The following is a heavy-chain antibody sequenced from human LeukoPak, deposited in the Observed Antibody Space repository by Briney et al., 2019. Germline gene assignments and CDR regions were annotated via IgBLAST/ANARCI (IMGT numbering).Heavy chain of an antibody. CDR2: IFYSGNT. CDR1: GVSISSYY. J-gene: IGHJ4*02. V-gene: IGHV4-59*08. CDR3: AILAAISGSDYPVD. Sequence: PSETLSLTCTVSGVSISSYYWSWIRQPPGKGLEWIGYIFYSGNTIYNPSLMSRATISADTSKNHFSLRLRSVPAADTAVYYCAILAAISGSDYPVDWGQGTLVTVSS. D-gene: IGHD1-26*01.